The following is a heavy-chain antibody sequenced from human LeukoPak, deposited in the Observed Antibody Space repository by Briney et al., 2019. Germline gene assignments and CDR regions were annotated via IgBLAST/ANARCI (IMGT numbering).Heavy chain of an antibody. CDR1: GDAISTYY. Sequence: SETQSLTCTVSGDAISTYYWNWIRQTPGKGLEWVGHIASGTTDYNPSLKSRAIISVDTSKNQISLRLTSVTAADTAVYYCARDKAHSYGYYFDPWGPGTQVLVSS. D-gene: IGHD3-10*01. J-gene: IGHJ4*02. V-gene: IGHV4-4*08. CDR3: ARDKAHSYGYYFDP. CDR2: IASGTT.